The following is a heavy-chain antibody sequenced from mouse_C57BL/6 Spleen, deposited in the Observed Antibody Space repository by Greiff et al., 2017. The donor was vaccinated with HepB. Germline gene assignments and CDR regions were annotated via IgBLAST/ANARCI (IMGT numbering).Heavy chain of an antibody. V-gene: IGHV7-3*01. J-gene: IGHJ1*03. CDR1: GFTFTDYY. CDR3: ARYPYDYDRYFDV. Sequence: EVQLVESGGGLVQPGGSLSLSCAASGFTFTDYYMSWVRQPPGKALEWLGFIRNKANGYTTEYSASVKGRFTISRDNSQSILYLQMNALRAEDSATYYCARYPYDYDRYFDVWGTGTTVTVSS. CDR2: IRNKANGYTT. D-gene: IGHD2-4*01.